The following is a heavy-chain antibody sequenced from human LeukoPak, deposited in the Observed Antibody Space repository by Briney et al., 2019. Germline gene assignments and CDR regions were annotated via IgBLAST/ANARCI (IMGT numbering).Heavy chain of an antibody. Sequence: PGRSLRLSCAASGFTFDDYAMHWVRQAPGKGLEWVSGISWNSGSIGYADSVKGRFTISRDNAKNSLYLQMNSLRAEDMALYYCARARNYYDNSGYLNYWGQGTLVTVSS. CDR2: ISWNSGSI. CDR1: GFTFDDYA. D-gene: IGHD3-22*01. V-gene: IGHV3-9*03. CDR3: ARARNYYDNSGYLNY. J-gene: IGHJ4*02.